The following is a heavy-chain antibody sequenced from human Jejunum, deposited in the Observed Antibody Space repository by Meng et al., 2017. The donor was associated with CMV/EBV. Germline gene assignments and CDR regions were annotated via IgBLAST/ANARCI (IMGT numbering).Heavy chain of an antibody. CDR2: IYYSGST. Sequence: ITSSGYYWGWIRQPPGKGLEWIGNIYYSGSTYYNPSLKSRVVISVDTSRNQFSLKLSSVTAADTAVYYCARAPYNYFDSSGDPPDYWGQGTLVTISS. D-gene: IGHD3-22*01. CDR1: ITSSGYY. J-gene: IGHJ4*02. V-gene: IGHV4-39*07. CDR3: ARAPYNYFDSSGDPPDY.